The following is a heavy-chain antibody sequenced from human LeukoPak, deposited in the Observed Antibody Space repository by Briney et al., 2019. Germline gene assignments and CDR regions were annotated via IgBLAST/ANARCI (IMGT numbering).Heavy chain of an antibody. J-gene: IGHJ4*02. CDR1: GFTFDDYA. V-gene: IGHV3-9*01. Sequence: GGSLRLSCAASGFTFDDYAMHWVRQAPGKGLEWVSGISWNSGSIGYADSVRGRFTISRDNAKNSLYLQMNSLRAEDTAVYYCAKSFGYGYASDYWGQGTLVTVSS. CDR2: ISWNSGSI. D-gene: IGHD5-18*01. CDR3: AKSFGYGYASDY.